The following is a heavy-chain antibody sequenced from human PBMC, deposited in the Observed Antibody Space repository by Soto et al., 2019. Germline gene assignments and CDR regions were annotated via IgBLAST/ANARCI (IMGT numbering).Heavy chain of an antibody. CDR1: GFTFSSYA. Sequence: GGSLRLSCAASGFTFSSYAMSWVRQAPGKGLEWVSAISGSGGSTYYADSVKGRFTISRDNSKNTLYLQMNSLRAEDTAVYYCAKDAEYCGGDCYPSGWFDPWGQGTLVTVSS. J-gene: IGHJ5*02. CDR3: AKDAEYCGGDCYPSGWFDP. V-gene: IGHV3-23*01. D-gene: IGHD2-21*02. CDR2: ISGSGGST.